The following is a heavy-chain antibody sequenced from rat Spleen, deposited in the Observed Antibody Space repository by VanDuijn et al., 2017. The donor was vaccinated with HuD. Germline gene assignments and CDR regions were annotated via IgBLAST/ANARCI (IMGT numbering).Heavy chain of an antibody. Sequence: EVQLVESGGGLVQPGRSLKLSCAASGFTFSNYDMAWVRQAPTKGLEWVASISTSGGSTYYRDSVKGRFTVSRDNAKSTLYLQMDSLRSEDTATYYCTTDYGTYYRALFAYWGQGTLVTVSS. CDR2: ISTSGGST. J-gene: IGHJ3*01. V-gene: IGHV5-27*01. CDR3: TTDYGTYYRALFAY. CDR1: GFTFSNYD. D-gene: IGHD1-12*02.